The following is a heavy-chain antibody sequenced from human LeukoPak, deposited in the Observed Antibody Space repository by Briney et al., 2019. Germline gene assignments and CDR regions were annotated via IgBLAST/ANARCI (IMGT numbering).Heavy chain of an antibody. CDR3: ARDIRPFGF. V-gene: IGHV3-7*01. CDR1: GFTFSDFW. CDR2: INQHGSDK. Sequence: GGSLRLSCVASGFTFSDFWMTWVRQAPGKGLEWVGNINQHGSDKYYGDSVKGRFTTSRDNAKNSLFLQMNSLRAEDTAVYYCARDIRPFGFWGQGTMVTVSS. D-gene: IGHD3-16*01. J-gene: IGHJ3*01.